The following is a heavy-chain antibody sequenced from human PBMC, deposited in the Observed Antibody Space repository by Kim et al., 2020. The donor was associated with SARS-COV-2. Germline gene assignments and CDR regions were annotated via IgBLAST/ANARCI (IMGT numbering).Heavy chain of an antibody. D-gene: IGHD2-2*01. V-gene: IGHV3-23*01. CDR1: GFTFSSYA. CDR3: AKDFPGPHCSSTSCPDYSGYDQYFDY. J-gene: IGHJ4*02. Sequence: GGSLRLSCAASGFTFSSYAMSWVRQAPGKGLEWVSAISGSGGSTYYADSVKGRFTISRDNSKNTLYLQMNSLRAEDTAVYYCAKDFPGPHCSSTSCPDYSGYDQYFDYWGQGTLVTVSS. CDR2: ISGSGGST.